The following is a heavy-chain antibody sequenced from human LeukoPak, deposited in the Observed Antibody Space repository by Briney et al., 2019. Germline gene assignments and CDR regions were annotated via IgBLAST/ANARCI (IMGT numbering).Heavy chain of an antibody. Sequence: SVKVSCKASGFTFTSSAMQWVRQARGQRLEWIGWIVVGSGNTNYAQKFQERVTITRDMSTSTAYMELSSLRSEDTAVYYCEAGAMYSGSYYAPDYWGQGTLVTVSS. J-gene: IGHJ4*02. CDR1: GFTFTSSA. CDR3: EAGAMYSGSYYAPDY. D-gene: IGHD1-26*01. V-gene: IGHV1-58*02. CDR2: IVVGSGNT.